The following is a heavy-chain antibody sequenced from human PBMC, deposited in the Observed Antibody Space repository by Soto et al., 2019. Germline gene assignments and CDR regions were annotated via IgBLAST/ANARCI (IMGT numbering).Heavy chain of an antibody. CDR2: IIPSFGTA. CDR3: ARDLSDDYGGNCFQH. V-gene: IGHV1-69*12. D-gene: IGHD4-17*01. Sequence: QVQLVQSGAEVKKPGSSVKVSCKASGGTFSSYAISWVRQAPGQGLEWMGGIIPSFGTANYARKFPGRVTITADESTSTAYMELSSLRSEDTAVYYCARDLSDDYGGNCFQHWGQGTLVTVSS. J-gene: IGHJ1*01. CDR1: GGTFSSYA.